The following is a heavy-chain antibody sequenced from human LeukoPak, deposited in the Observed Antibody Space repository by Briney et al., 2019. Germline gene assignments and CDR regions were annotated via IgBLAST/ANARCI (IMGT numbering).Heavy chain of an antibody. D-gene: IGHD3-10*01. J-gene: IGHJ4*02. Sequence: GGSLRLSCAASGFTVSSNYMSWVRQAPGKGLEWVSVIYSGGSTYYADSVKGRFTISRDNSKNTLYLQMNSLRAEDTAVYYCARGSASYYGSGSYYYWGQGTLVTVSS. CDR3: ARGSASYYGSGSYYY. V-gene: IGHV3-66*01. CDR2: IYSGGST. CDR1: GFTVSSNY.